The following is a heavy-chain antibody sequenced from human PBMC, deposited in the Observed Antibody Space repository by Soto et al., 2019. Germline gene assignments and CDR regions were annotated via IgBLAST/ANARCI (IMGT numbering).Heavy chain of an antibody. CDR2: IDPSDSYT. CDR3: ARHEGITMDGDAFDI. D-gene: IGHD3-10*01. Sequence: EVQLVQSGAEVKKPGESLRISCKGSGYSFTSYWISWVRQMPGKGLEWMGRIDPSDSYTNYSPSFQGHVTISADKSISTAYLQWSSLKASDTAMYYCARHEGITMDGDAFDIWGQGTMVTVSS. V-gene: IGHV5-10-1*03. CDR1: GYSFTSYW. J-gene: IGHJ3*02.